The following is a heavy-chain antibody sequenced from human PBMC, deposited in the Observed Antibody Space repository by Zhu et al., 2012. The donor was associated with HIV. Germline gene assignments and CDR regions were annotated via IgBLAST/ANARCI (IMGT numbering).Heavy chain of an antibody. CDR3: ARQVPYYHTSGSGRNFDF. CDR2: IYHTGST. D-gene: IGHD3-10*01. Sequence: QVQMQESGPGLVKPSETLSLACAVSGYSISRGFFWGWIRQSPGKGLEWIGSIYHTGSTYYTPSLKSRVTISVDTSKNQFSLKVTSVTAADTAVYYCARQVPYYHTSGSGRNFDFWGRDAWSPSPX. V-gene: IGHV4-38-2*01. J-gene: IGHJ4*02. CDR1: GYSISRGFF.